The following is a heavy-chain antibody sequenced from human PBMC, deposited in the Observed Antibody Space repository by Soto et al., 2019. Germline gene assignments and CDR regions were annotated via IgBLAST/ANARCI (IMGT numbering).Heavy chain of an antibody. CDR1: GFTFSSYA. CDR3: ARGGAPVAVAGTFYYGMDV. Sequence: LRLSCAASGFTFSSYAMHWVRQAPGRGLEWVAVISYDGSNKYYADSVKGRFTISRDNSKNTLYLQMNSLRAEDTAVYYCARGGAPVAVAGTFYYGMDVWGQGTTVTVSS. CDR2: ISYDGSNK. J-gene: IGHJ6*02. D-gene: IGHD6-19*01. V-gene: IGHV3-30-3*01.